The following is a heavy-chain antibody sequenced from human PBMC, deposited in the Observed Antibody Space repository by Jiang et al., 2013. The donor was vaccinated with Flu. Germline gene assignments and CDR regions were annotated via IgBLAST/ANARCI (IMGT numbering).Heavy chain of an antibody. Sequence: KKPGASVKVSCKASGYTFTSYYMHWVRQAPGQGLEWMGIINPSGGSTSYAQRFQGRVTMTRDTSTSTVYMELSSLRSEDTAVYYCASGYGDYGYYYYGMDVWGQGTTVTVSS. J-gene: IGHJ6*02. CDR3: ASGYGDYGYYYYGMDV. CDR1: GYTFTSYY. CDR2: INPSGGST. D-gene: IGHD4-17*01. V-gene: IGHV1-46*01.